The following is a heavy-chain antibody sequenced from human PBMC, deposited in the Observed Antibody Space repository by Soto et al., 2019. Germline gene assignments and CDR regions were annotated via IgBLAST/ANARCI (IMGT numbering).Heavy chain of an antibody. CDR2: IIPIFGTA. CDR1: GGTFSSYA. CDR3: ARSGELLPHNAYYYGMDV. J-gene: IGHJ6*02. Sequence: QVQLVQSGAEVKKPGSSVKVSCKASGGTFSSYAISWVRQAPGQGLEWMGGIIPIFGTANYAQKFQGRVKITADKSTSTAYMELSSLRSEDTAVYYCARSGELLPHNAYYYGMDVWGQGTSVTVSS. V-gene: IGHV1-69*06. D-gene: IGHD1-26*01.